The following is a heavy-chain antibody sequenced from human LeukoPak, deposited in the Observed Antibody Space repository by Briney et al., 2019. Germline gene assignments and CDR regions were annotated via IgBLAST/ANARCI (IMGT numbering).Heavy chain of an antibody. J-gene: IGHJ5*02. V-gene: IGHV1-2*02. D-gene: IGHD6-19*01. CDR3: ARGGASSGWYDTNWFDP. CDR2: INPNSGGR. Sequence: GASVKVSCKASGYTFTGYYMHWVRQAPGQGLELMGWINPNSGGRNYAQKFQRRVTMTRDKSISKAYMEQSRLRSDETAVYYCARGGASSGWYDTNWFDPWGQGTLVTVSS. CDR1: GYTFTGYY.